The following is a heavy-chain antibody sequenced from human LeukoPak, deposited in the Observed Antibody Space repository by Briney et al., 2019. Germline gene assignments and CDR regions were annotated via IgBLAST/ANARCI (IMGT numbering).Heavy chain of an antibody. CDR3: AHRDTAMITDYFDY. V-gene: IGHV2-5*02. CDR1: GFSLSTSGVG. Sequence: SGPTLVKPTQTLTLTCTLSGFSLSTSGVGVGWIRQSPGKALGWLALIYWDDDKRYRPSLKSRLTITKDTSKKQVVLTMTKMDPVDTATYYCAHRDTAMITDYFDYWGQGTLVTVSS. J-gene: IGHJ4*02. D-gene: IGHD5-18*01. CDR2: IYWDDDK.